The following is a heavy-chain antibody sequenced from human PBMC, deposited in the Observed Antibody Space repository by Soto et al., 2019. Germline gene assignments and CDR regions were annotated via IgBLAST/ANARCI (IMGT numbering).Heavy chain of an antibody. V-gene: IGHV4-34*01. Sequence: KLPETLSLTCVVSGGSLSDYVWSWIRQPPGMALEWIGEINHLGSINYNPSLKSRVTMSVDTSKNQFSLTLNSVTAADTATYYCARGGISHWAYFYYMDVWDRGTTVTVSS. J-gene: IGHJ6*03. CDR1: GGSLSDYV. CDR2: INHLGSI. D-gene: IGHD2-21*01. CDR3: ARGGISHWAYFYYMDV.